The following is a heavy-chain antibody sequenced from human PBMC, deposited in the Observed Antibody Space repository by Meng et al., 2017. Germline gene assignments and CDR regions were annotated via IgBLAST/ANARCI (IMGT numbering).Heavy chain of an antibody. D-gene: IGHD1-1*01. V-gene: IGHV4-34*01. Sequence: QGQLPQGGGGLLKPSETLSLTCAVYGGSFSGYYWSWNRQPPGKGLEWIGEINHSGSTNYNPSLKSRVTISVDTSKNQFSLKLSSVTAADTAVYYCARGRSGTWPWYFDLWGRGTLVTVSS. CDR1: GGSFSGYY. CDR3: ARGRSGTWPWYFDL. CDR2: INHSGST. J-gene: IGHJ2*01.